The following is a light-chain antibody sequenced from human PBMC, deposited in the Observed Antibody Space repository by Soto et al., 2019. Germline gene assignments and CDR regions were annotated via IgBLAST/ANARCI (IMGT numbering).Light chain of an antibody. CDR3: QQYVNWPPWT. V-gene: IGKV3-15*01. CDR1: ESVRSN. Sequence: EIVMTQSPDTLSVSPGERATLSCRASESVRSNLAWYQQKPGQAPRLLFYGVSTRATGITARFSGSGSETAFTLTISNLQSEDFAFYYCQQYVNWPPWTFGQGTKVQIK. J-gene: IGKJ1*01. CDR2: GVS.